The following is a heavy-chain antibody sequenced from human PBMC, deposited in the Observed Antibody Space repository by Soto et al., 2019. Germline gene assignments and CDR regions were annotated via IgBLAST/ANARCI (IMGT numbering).Heavy chain of an antibody. CDR3: ARGPTDYNNNRGNFILAQ. D-gene: IGHD3-22*01. V-gene: IGHV1-18*01. CDR1: GYTFTTYG. J-gene: IGHJ4*02. Sequence: QVQLVQSGAEVKKPGASMKVSCKASGYTFTTYGMSWVRQAPGQGLDWVGWISTYNVNTKYAESLQGRVPITTDTTTSTAYVELKSPTSDDTAVYYCARGPTDYNNNRGNFILAQWGQGTLVTVSS. CDR2: ISTYNVNT.